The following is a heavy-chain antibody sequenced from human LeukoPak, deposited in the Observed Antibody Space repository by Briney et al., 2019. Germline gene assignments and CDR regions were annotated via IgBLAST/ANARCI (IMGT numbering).Heavy chain of an antibody. CDR3: ARNGGYCSSTSCRTFDY. CDR2: ISGSGGST. CDR1: GFTFSSYA. J-gene: IGHJ4*02. Sequence: QAGGSLRLSCAASGFTFSSYAMSWVRQAPGKGLEWVSAISGSGGSTYYADSVKGWFTISRDNSKNTLYLQMNSLRAEDTAVYYCARNGGYCSSTSCRTFDYWGQGTLVTVSS. V-gene: IGHV3-23*01. D-gene: IGHD2-2*01.